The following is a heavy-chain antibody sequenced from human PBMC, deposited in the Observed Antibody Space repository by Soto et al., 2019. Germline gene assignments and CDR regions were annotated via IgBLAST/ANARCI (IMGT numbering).Heavy chain of an antibody. V-gene: IGHV3-66*01. J-gene: IGHJ3*01. CDR1: GFSVSNNY. D-gene: IGHD3-10*01. CDR2: IYSGGST. CDR3: ARDRGYG. Sequence: QLVESGGGLVQPGGSLRLSCAASGFSVSNNYMKWVRQAPGKGLEWVSLIYSGGSTYYADSVKGRFTISRENSKNTLFLQMNSLRVEDTAVYYCARDRGYGWGPGTMVTVSS.